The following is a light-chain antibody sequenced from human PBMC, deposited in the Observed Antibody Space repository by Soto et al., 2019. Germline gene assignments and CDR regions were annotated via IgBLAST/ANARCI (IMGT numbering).Light chain of an antibody. CDR1: QSVSSN. CDR3: QQYNNWPRT. J-gene: IGKJ1*01. CDR2: GAS. V-gene: IGKV3-15*01. Sequence: EIVMTQSPATLSVSPGERATLSCMASQSVSSNLAWYQQKPGQAPRLLIYGASTRATGIPARFSGSGSGTEFTLTISSLQSENFAVYYCQQYNNWPRTFGQGTKVEIQ.